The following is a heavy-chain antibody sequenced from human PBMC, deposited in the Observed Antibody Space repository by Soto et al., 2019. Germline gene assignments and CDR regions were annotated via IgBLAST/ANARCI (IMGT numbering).Heavy chain of an antibody. CDR1: GYSFTSYW. D-gene: IGHD5-18*01. Sequence: PGESLKISCKGSGYSFTSYWIIWVRQMPGKGLEWMGRIDPSDSYTNYSPFFQGHVTISADKSISTAYLQWSSLKASDTAMYYCARHGRSEAGYSYGFADYWGQGTLVTVSS. CDR3: ARHGRSEAGYSYGFADY. CDR2: IDPSDSYT. V-gene: IGHV5-10-1*01. J-gene: IGHJ4*02.